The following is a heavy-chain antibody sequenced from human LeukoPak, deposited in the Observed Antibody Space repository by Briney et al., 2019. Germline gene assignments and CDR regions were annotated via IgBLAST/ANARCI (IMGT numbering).Heavy chain of an antibody. J-gene: IGHJ4*02. D-gene: IGHD3-22*01. CDR1: GFTFSSYA. CDR3: AKASSGYSFVSDY. CDR2: ISGSGGST. Sequence: GGSLRLSRAASGFTFSSYAMSWVRQAPGKGLEWVSAISGSGGSTYYADSVKGRFTISRDNSKNTLYLQMNSLRAEDTAVYYCAKASSGYSFVSDYWGQGTLVTVSS. V-gene: IGHV3-23*01.